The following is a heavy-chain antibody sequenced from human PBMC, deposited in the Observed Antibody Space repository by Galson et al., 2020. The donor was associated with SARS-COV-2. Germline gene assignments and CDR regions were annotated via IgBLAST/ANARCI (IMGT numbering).Heavy chain of an antibody. CDR2: ISYDGSNK. CDR1: GFTFSSYA. Sequence: GESLKISCAASGFTFSSYAMHWVRQAPGKGLEWEAVISYDGSNKYYADSVKGRFTISRDNSKNTLYLQMNSLRAEDTAVYYCAREMAGELFAMWDYYYGMDVWGQGTTVTVSS. J-gene: IGHJ6*02. D-gene: IGHD3-10*01. CDR3: AREMAGELFAMWDYYYGMDV. V-gene: IGHV3-30-3*01.